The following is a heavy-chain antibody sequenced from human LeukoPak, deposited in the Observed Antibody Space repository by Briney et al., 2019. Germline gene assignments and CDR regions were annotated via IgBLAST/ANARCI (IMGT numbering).Heavy chain of an antibody. CDR3: ARVGGDCSGGSCYLFWFDP. Sequence: WASVKVSCKASGYTFTSYYMHWVRQAPGQGLEWMGIINPSGGSTSYAQKFQGRVTMTRDTSTSTVYMELSSLRSEDTAVYYCARVGGDCSGGSCYLFWFDPWGQGTLVTVSS. V-gene: IGHV1-46*01. CDR1: GYTFTSYY. CDR2: INPSGGST. D-gene: IGHD2-15*01. J-gene: IGHJ5*02.